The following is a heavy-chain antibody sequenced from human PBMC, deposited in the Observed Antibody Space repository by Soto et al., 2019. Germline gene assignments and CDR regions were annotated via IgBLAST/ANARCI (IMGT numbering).Heavy chain of an antibody. J-gene: IGHJ3*02. V-gene: IGHV3-11*01. CDR1: GFTFSDYY. CDR2: ISSSGSTI. D-gene: IGHD6-19*01. Sequence: GGSLRLSCAASGFTFSDYYMSWIRQAPGKGLEWVSYISSSGSTIYYADSVKGRFTISRDNAKNSLYLQMNSLRAEDTAVYYCARADRHSSGWHPYDAFDIWGQGTMVTVSS. CDR3: ARADRHSSGWHPYDAFDI.